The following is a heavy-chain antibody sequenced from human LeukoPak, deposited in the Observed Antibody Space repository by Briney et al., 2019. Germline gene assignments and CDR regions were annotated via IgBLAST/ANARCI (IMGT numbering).Heavy chain of an antibody. CDR3: AKGIGLANDAFDI. CDR2: ISYDGSNK. CDR1: GFTFSSYS. J-gene: IGHJ3*02. D-gene: IGHD1-26*01. V-gene: IGHV3-30*04. Sequence: PGGSLRLSCAASGFTFSSYSMHWVRQAPGKGLEWVAVISYDGSNKYYADSVKGRFTISRDNSKNTLYLQMISLRAEDTAVYYCAKGIGLANDAFDIWGQGTMVTVSS.